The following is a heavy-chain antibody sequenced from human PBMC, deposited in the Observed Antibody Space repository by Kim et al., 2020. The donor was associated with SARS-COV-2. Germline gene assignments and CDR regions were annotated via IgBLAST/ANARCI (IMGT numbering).Heavy chain of an antibody. D-gene: IGHD3-3*02. CDR2: ISDTRTGNT. J-gene: IGHJ1*01. CDR3: AIWLREHFDH. V-gene: IGHV3-23*01. CDR1: GFTFSDYT. Sequence: GGSLRLSCEASGFTFSDYTLIWVRQAPGKGLEWISTISDTRTGNTHYADSVKGRFTISRDYSKHTVHLLMDTRRADDTALYYCAIWLREHFDHWGLGAL.